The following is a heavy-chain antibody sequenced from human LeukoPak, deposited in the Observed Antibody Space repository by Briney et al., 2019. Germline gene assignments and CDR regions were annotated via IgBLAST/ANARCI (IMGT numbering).Heavy chain of an antibody. V-gene: IGHV1-8*01. Sequence: GASVKVSRMPSGYTFTSYDINGVRPATGQGLEWVRWMNPDSGNTGYAQKLQGRVTMTRNTSISTAYMELSSLRSEDTAVYYCAKTKYTKCSGGSCQVRNYYNYMDVWGKGTTVTVSS. CDR2: MNPDSGNT. CDR3: AKTKYTKCSGGSCQVRNYYNYMDV. D-gene: IGHD2-15*01. J-gene: IGHJ6*03. CDR1: GYTFTSYD.